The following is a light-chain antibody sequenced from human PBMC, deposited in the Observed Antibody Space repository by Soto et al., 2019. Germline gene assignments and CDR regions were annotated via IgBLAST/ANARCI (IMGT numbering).Light chain of an antibody. CDR3: QSYDSTLSARYV. CDR1: SSDVGAYNY. CDR2: DVT. Sequence: QSALTQPASVSGPPGQSITISCTGTSSDVGAYNYVSWYQHHPGKAPRLVIYDVTNRPSGVPDRFSGSKSGTSASLAITGLQAEDEGDYYCQSYDSTLSARYVFGTGTKLTVL. V-gene: IGLV2-14*01. J-gene: IGLJ1*01.